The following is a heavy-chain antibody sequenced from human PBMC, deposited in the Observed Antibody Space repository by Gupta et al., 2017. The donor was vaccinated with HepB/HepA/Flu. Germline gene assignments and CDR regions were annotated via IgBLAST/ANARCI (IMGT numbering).Heavy chain of an antibody. V-gene: IGHV3-11*01. CDR3: ARARGLGPGGYFDY. CDR2: ISNSGSTI. D-gene: IGHD4-23*01. Sequence: QVQLVESGGGLAKPGGSLRLSCAASGLTFSDCYMIWIRQAPGKGLEWVSYISNSGSTIYYADSVKGRFTISRDNAKTSLYLQMNSLRAEDTAVYYCARARGLGPGGYFDYWGQGTLVTVSS. CDR1: GLTFSDCY. J-gene: IGHJ4*02.